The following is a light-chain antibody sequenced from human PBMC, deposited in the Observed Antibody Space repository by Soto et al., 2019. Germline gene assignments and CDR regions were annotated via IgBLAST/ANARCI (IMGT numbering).Light chain of an antibody. CDR2: YDR. V-gene: IGLV3-21*04. CDR1: NIRSKS. CDR3: QLWDTSGDHVV. Sequence: SYELTQPPSVSVAPGETAGITCAGNNIRSKSVHWYQQKPGQAPVLVIYYDRDRPSGIPERFSGSNSGNTATLTISGVEAGDDADYYCQLWDTSGDHVVFGGGTKLTVL. J-gene: IGLJ2*01.